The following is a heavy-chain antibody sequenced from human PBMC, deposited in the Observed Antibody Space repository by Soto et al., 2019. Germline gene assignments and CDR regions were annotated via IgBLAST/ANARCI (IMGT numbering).Heavy chain of an antibody. J-gene: IGHJ4*02. D-gene: IGHD4-17*01. CDR3: ASWAGQTHDFGGPFDY. V-gene: IGHV1-18*04. CDR2: ISGYSGKT. Sequence: HVQLVQSGAEVKKPGASVKVSCKTSGYTFSIYGISWVRQAPGQGLEWMGWISGYSGKTNYAQKVQGRVTMTTDTSTSTAYMEVWSLRSDDTAVYYCASWAGQTHDFGGPFDYWGQGTLVTVSS. CDR1: GYTFSIYG.